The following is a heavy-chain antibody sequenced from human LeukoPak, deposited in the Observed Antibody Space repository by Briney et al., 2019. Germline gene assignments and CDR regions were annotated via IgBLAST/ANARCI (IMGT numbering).Heavy chain of an antibody. V-gene: IGHV3-23*01. CDR2: ISGSGGST. CDR1: GFTFSSYW. D-gene: IGHD4-17*01. J-gene: IGHJ5*02. CDR3: AKEATVTPGNVNWFDP. Sequence: GGSLRLSCAASGFTFSSYWMSWVRQAPGKGLEWVSTISGSGGSTYYAESVKGRFTISRDNSKNRLYLRVNSLRAEDTAVYYCAKEATVTPGNVNWFDPWGQGTLVTVSS.